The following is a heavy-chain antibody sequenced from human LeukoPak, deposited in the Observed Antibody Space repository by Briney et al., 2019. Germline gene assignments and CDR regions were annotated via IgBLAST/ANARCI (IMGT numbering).Heavy chain of an antibody. CDR3: ASTRVVAGTTSFDY. CDR1: GYTFTSYG. D-gene: IGHD6-19*01. Sequence: GASVKVSCKASGYTFTSYGINWVRQAPGQGLEWMGWISAYNGNTNYAQKLQGRVTMTTDTSTSTAYMELRSLRSDDTAVYYCASTRVVAGTTSFDYWGQGTLVTVSS. CDR2: ISAYNGNT. J-gene: IGHJ4*02. V-gene: IGHV1-18*01.